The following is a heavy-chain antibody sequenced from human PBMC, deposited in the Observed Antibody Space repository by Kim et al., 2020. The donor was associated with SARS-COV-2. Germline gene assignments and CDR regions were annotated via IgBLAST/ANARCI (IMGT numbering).Heavy chain of an antibody. CDR3: ARADDYYGMDV. J-gene: IGHJ6*02. CDR2: T. V-gene: IGHV1-18*01. Sequence: TNSARKLQGRVTMTTDTSTSTAYMELRSLRSDDTAVYYCARADDYYGMDVWGQGTTVTVSS.